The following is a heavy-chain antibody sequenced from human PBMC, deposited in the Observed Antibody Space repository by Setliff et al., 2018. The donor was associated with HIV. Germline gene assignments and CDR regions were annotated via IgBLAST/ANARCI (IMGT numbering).Heavy chain of an antibody. CDR3: SRQMPIPGIAITPVDY. Sequence: NPSETLSLTCTVSGDSISGCYWSWIRQPPGKGLEWMGYVFYTGFAAYNPSLTSRLTISVDTSKSQFSLTLTSVTAADTAVYYCSRQMPIPGIAITPVDYWGQGALVTVSS. V-gene: IGHV4-59*08. J-gene: IGHJ4*02. CDR2: VFYTGFA. D-gene: IGHD5-12*01. CDR1: GDSISGCY.